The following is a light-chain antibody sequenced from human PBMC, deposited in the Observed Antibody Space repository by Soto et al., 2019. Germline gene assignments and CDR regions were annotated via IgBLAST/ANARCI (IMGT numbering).Light chain of an antibody. V-gene: IGKV3-11*01. Sequence: ESVFSRFKDPLCVAPGESVDLAGRPIQSVSSYLAWYQQKPGQAPRLLIFDASNRATGIPARFCGSGSGTRFTPAVRALVPEDSSDFKCQHRSNWAITFGQGTRLEIK. CDR1: QSVSSY. CDR3: QHRSNWAIT. J-gene: IGKJ5*01. CDR2: DAS.